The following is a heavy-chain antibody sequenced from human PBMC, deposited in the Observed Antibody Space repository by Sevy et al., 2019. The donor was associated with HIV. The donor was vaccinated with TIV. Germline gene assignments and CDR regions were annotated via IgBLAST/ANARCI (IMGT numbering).Heavy chain of an antibody. CDR3: ASCSPDYYYGMDV. Sequence: SETLSLTCTVSGDSIGKNYWSWIRQPPGKGLEWIGYFYYSGRTNYNPSLKSRVTISADTSKNQFSLKLISVTAADTAVYFCASCSPDYYYGMDVWGQGTTVTVSS. CDR2: FYYSGRT. V-gene: IGHV4-59*01. J-gene: IGHJ6*02. D-gene: IGHD2-15*01. CDR1: GDSIGKNY.